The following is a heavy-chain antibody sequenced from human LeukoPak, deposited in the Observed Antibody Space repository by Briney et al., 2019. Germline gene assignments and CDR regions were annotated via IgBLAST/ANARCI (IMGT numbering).Heavy chain of an antibody. Sequence: ASVKVSCKASGYTFTSYAMHWVRQAPGQRLEWMGWINAGNGNTKYSQKFQGRVTITRDTSASTAYMELSSLRSEDTAVYYCARSVITFGGVIVGALFDYWGQGTLVTVSS. CDR1: GYTFTSYA. J-gene: IGHJ4*02. D-gene: IGHD3-16*02. V-gene: IGHV1-3*01. CDR3: ARSVITFGGVIVGALFDY. CDR2: INAGNGNT.